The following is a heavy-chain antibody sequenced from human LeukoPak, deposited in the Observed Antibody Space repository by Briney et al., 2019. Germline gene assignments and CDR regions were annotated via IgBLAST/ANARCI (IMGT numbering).Heavy chain of an antibody. CDR1: GYTFTTYG. V-gene: IGHV1-18*01. D-gene: IGHD3-10*01. CDR3: ARGCFGEILCDN. CDR2: INNKHGNT. Sequence: ASVKVSCKTSGYTFTTYGINWARQAPGQGLEWMGWINNKHGNTNYAQKFQGRVTMTTDTSTNTAYMELPSLRSDDTAVYYCARGCFGEILCDNWGQGTLVTVSS. J-gene: IGHJ4*02.